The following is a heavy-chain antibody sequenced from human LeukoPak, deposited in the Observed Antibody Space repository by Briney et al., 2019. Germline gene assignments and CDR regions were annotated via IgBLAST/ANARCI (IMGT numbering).Heavy chain of an antibody. D-gene: IGHD3/OR15-3a*01. J-gene: IGHJ4*02. CDR1: GFTFSTSG. Sequence: PGGSLRLSCAASGFTFSTSGMSWVRQAPGKGLEWVSGISGSGGSTYYADSVKGRFTISRDNSKNTLYLQMNSLRAEDTAVYYCAKEWTYFDYWGQGTLVTVSS. CDR2: ISGSGGST. CDR3: AKEWTYFDY. V-gene: IGHV3-23*01.